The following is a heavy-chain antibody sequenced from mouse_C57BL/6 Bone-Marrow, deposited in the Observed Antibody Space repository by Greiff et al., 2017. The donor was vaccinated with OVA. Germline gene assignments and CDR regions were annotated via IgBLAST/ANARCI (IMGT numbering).Heavy chain of an antibody. CDR1: GYTFTEYT. J-gene: IGHJ4*01. D-gene: IGHD1-1*01. V-gene: IGHV1-62-2*01. CDR3: ARHGFYGSSSYYYAMDY. Sequence: QVQLKQSGAELVKPGASVKLSCKASGYTFTEYTIHWVKQRSGQGLEWIGWFYPGSGSIKYNEKFKDKATLTADKFSSTVYMELSRLTSEDSAVYFCARHGFYGSSSYYYAMDYWGQGTSVTVSS. CDR2: FYPGSGSI.